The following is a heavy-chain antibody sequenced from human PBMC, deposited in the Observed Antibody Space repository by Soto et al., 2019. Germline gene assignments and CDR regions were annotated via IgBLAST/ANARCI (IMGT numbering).Heavy chain of an antibody. D-gene: IGHD2-8*01. CDR3: ARRPIRDGLIYFDY. CDR2: IYYSGST. J-gene: IGHJ4*02. Sequence: QAQLQESGPGLVKPSETLSLTCTVSGGSVSSGSYYWSWIRQPPGKGLEWIGYIYYSGSTNYNPSLKSRVTISVDTSKNQFSLKLSSVTAADTAVYYCARRPIRDGLIYFDYWGQGTLVTVSS. V-gene: IGHV4-61*01. CDR1: GGSVSSGSYY.